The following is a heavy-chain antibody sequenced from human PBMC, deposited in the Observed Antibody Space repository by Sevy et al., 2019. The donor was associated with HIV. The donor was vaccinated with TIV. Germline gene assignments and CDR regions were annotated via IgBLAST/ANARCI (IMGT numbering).Heavy chain of an antibody. J-gene: IGHJ6*02. D-gene: IGHD1-26*01. CDR1: GFTFSSYA. CDR3: ARDQGGSYYYYAMDV. Sequence: GSLRLSCAASGFTFSSYAMHWVREAPGKGLEWVAVISYDGSNKYYADSVKGRFTISRDNSKNTLYLQMNSLRAEDTAVYYCARDQGGSYYYYAMDVWGQGTTVTVSS. CDR2: ISYDGSNK. V-gene: IGHV3-30-3*01.